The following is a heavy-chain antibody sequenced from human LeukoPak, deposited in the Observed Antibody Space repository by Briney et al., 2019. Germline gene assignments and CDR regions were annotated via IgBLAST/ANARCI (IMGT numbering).Heavy chain of an antibody. D-gene: IGHD3-22*01. CDR1: GYSFTSYW. CDR2: IDPSDSYT. CDR3: ARRTSGYYYVDY. V-gene: IGHV5-10-1*01. J-gene: IGHJ4*02. Sequence: GESLKISCKCSGYSFTSYWISWVRQMPGKGLEWMGRIDPSDSYTNYSPSFQGHVTISADKSISTAYLQWSSLKASDTAMYYCARRTSGYYYVDYWGQGTLVTVSS.